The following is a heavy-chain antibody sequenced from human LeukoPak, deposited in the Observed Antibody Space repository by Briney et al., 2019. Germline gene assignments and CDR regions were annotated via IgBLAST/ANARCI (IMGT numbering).Heavy chain of an antibody. CDR2: INHSGST. V-gene: IGHV4-34*01. CDR1: GGSFSGYY. Sequence: SETQSLTCAVYGGSFSGYYWSWIRQPPGKGLEWIGEINHSGSTNYNPSLKSRVTISVDTSKNQFSLKLSSVTAADTAVYYCARGRRSLPFDYWGQGTLVTVSS. J-gene: IGHJ4*02. CDR3: ARGRRSLPFDY. D-gene: IGHD1-26*01.